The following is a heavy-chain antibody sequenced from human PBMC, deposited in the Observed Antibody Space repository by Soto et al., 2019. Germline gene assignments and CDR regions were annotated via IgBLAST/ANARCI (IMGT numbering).Heavy chain of an antibody. CDR1: GGSISSGGYS. D-gene: IGHD3-3*01. J-gene: IGHJ6*02. CDR3: VSDFCSGYLYYGMDV. CDR2: IYHSGST. V-gene: IGHV4-30-2*01. Sequence: SETLSLTCAVSGGSISSGGYSWSWIRQPPGKGLEWIGYIYHSGSTYYNPSLKSRVTISVDRSKNQFSLKLSSVTAADTAVYYPVSDFCSGYLYYGMDVWGQGTTVTVSS.